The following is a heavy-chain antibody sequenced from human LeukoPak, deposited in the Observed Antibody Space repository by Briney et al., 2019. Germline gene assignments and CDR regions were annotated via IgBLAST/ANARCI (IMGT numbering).Heavy chain of an antibody. CDR3: ARDGSYYRDWFDP. J-gene: IGHJ5*02. D-gene: IGHD1-26*01. Sequence: SETLSLTCTVSGGSISSYYWSWIRQPPGKGLEWIGYIYYSGSPNYNPSLKSRVTISVDTSKNQFSLKLSSVTAADTAVYYCARDGSYYRDWFDPWGQGTLVTVS. CDR1: GGSISSYY. V-gene: IGHV4-59*01. CDR2: IYYSGSP.